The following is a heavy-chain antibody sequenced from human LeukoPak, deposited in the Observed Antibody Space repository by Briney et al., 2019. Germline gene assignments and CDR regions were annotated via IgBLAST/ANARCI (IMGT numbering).Heavy chain of an antibody. J-gene: IGHJ4*02. D-gene: IGHD5-12*01. Sequence: PGGSLRLSCAASGSTFSSYAMSWVRQAPGKGLEWVSIISGTAFSTYYADSVRGRFTISRDNSRNTLSLQMNSLRAEDTAVYYCAKDTGSGYDYFSYYYDYWGQGTLVTVSS. CDR1: GSTFSSYA. CDR3: AKDTGSGYDYFSYYYDY. V-gene: IGHV3-23*01. CDR2: ISGTAFST.